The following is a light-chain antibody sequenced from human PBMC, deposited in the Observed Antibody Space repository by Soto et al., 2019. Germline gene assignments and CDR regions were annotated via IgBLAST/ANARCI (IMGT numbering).Light chain of an antibody. CDR3: SSYTSSSTLGV. Sequence: QSVLTQPASVSGSPGQSITISCTGTSSDVGGYNYVSWYQQHPGKAPKLMIYDVSNRPSGASNRFSGSKSGNMASLTISGLQAEDEADYYCSSYTSSSTLGVFGTGTKVTVL. V-gene: IGLV2-14*01. J-gene: IGLJ1*01. CDR1: SSDVGGYNY. CDR2: DVS.